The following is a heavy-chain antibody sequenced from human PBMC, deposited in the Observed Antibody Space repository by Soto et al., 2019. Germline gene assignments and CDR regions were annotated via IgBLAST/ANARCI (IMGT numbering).Heavy chain of an antibody. J-gene: IGHJ5*02. CDR2: IYHSGST. Sequence: SETLSLTCAVSGGSISSGGYSWSWIRQPPGKGLEWIGYIYHSGSTYYNPSLKSRVTISVDRSKNQFSLKLSSVTAADTAVYYCARGSKQLVLHFPGWFPPWGQGTLVPVSS. D-gene: IGHD6-13*01. CDR1: GGSISSGGYS. CDR3: ARGSKQLVLHFPGWFPP. V-gene: IGHV4-30-2*01.